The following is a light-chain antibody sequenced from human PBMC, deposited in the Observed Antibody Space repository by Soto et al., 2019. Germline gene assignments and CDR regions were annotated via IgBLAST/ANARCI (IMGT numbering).Light chain of an antibody. CDR2: YAS. V-gene: IGKV3-11*01. Sequence: EIVLTQSPAPLSLSPGERAPLSCRASQSVSSYLAWYKPKPGQAPSLLIYYASNRATGIPARFSGSGSGTDFTLTIRSLEPEDFAVYYCQQRSNRITFGQGTRLEIK. CDR1: QSVSSY. J-gene: IGKJ5*01. CDR3: QQRSNRIT.